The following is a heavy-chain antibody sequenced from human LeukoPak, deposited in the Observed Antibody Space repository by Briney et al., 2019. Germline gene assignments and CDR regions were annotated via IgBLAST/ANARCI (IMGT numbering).Heavy chain of an antibody. D-gene: IGHD3-10*01. CDR1: GGSFSGYY. V-gene: IGHV4-34*01. CDR3: ARDGSGSFDY. CDR2: INHSGST. Sequence: SETLSLTCAVYGGSFSGYYWNWIRQPPGKGLEWIGEINHSGSTNYNPSLKSRVTISVDTSKNQFSLKLSSVTAADTAVYYCARDGSGSFDYWGQGTLVTVSS. J-gene: IGHJ4*02.